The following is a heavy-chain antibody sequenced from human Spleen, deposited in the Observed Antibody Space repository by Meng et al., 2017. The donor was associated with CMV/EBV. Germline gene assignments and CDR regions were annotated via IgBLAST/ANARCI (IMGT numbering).Heavy chain of an antibody. CDR2: INSDGSST. J-gene: IGHJ5*02. D-gene: IGHD2-15*01. Sequence: GESLKISCAASGFTFSSYWMHWVRQAPGKGLVWVSRINSDGSSTSYADSVKGRFTISRDNAKNTLYLQMNSLRAEDTAVYYCARDPRLHVVGAASWFDPWGQGTLVTVSS. CDR3: ARDPRLHVVGAASWFDP. CDR1: GFTFSSYW. V-gene: IGHV3-74*01.